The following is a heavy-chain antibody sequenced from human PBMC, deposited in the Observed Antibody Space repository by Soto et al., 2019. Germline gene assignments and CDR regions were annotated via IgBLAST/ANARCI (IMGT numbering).Heavy chain of an antibody. CDR1: GGSVSSGSYY. J-gene: IGHJ5*02. CDR2: IYHGGST. Sequence: SETLSLTCTVSGGSVSSGSYYWSWIRQPPGKGLEWIGSIYHGGSTYYNPSLNSRVTLSIDMTNNHVSLILNSVTAADTAVYYCARVGPWVPYYYDSSPYTFENWFDPWGQGTLVTVSS. D-gene: IGHD3-22*01. CDR3: ARVGPWVPYYYDSSPYTFENWFDP. V-gene: IGHV4-39*02.